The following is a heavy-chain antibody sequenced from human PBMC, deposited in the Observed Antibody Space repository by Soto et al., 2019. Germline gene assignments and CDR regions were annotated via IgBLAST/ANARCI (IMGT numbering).Heavy chain of an antibody. V-gene: IGHV6-1*01. Sequence: SQTLSLTFAISGDSVSSNSAAWNWIRQSPSRGLEWLGRTYYRSKWYNDYAVSVKSRITINPDTSKNQFSLQLNSVTPEDTAEYYCARDPGYCSGGSCYTYYYYMDVWGKGTTVTVSS. CDR3: ARDPGYCSGGSCYTYYYYMDV. J-gene: IGHJ6*03. D-gene: IGHD2-15*01. CDR1: GDSVSSNSAA. CDR2: TYYRSKWYN.